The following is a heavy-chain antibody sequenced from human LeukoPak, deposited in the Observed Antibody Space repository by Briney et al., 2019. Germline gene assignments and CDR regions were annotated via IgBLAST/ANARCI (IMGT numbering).Heavy chain of an antibody. J-gene: IGHJ4*02. D-gene: IGHD3-16*01. Sequence: GGSLRLSCAASGFTFNNYGMHWVRQAPGKGLEWVAIMWYDGSNMYYADSVKGRFTISRDNAKNTLYLQMNSLRAEDTAVYYCARGGREVDFWGQGTLVTVSS. CDR2: MWYDGSNM. CDR1: GFTFNNYG. V-gene: IGHV3-33*01. CDR3: ARGGREVDF.